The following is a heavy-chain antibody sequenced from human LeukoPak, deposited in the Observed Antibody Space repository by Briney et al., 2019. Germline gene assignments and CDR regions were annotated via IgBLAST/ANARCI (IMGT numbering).Heavy chain of an antibody. CDR2: ISGSGGST. CDR1: GFTFSSYA. J-gene: IGHJ3*02. CDR3: AKDRRKGLLWFGELLFDAFDI. Sequence: QPGRSLRLSCAASGFTFSSYAMSWVRQAPGKGLEWVSAISGSGGSTYYADSVKGRFTISRDNSKNTLYLQMNSLRAEDTAVYYCAKDRRKGLLWFGELLFDAFDIWGQGTMVTVSS. D-gene: IGHD3-10*01. V-gene: IGHV3-23*01.